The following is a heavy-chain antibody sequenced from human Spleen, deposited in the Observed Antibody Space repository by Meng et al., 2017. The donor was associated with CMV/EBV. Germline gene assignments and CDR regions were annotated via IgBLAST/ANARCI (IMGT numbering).Heavy chain of an antibody. CDR1: GFTFSSYA. CDR3: AKDDQGYYSIIDY. J-gene: IGHJ4*02. Sequence: CAASGFTFSSYAMSWVRQAPGKGMEWVSAISGSGGSTYYADSVKGRFTISRDNSKNTLYLQMNSLRAEDTAVYYCAKDDQGYYSIIDYWGQGTLVTVSS. CDR2: ISGSGGST. D-gene: IGHD3-22*01. V-gene: IGHV3-23*01.